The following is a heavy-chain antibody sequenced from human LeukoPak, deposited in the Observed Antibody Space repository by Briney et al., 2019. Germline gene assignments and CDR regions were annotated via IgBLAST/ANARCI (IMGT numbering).Heavy chain of an antibody. J-gene: IGHJ3*01. CDR3: AAEAAYYYDSRDAFDV. CDR1: GFTFTSSA. D-gene: IGHD3-22*01. CDR2: IFVGSGNT. Sequence: GASVTVSCKASGFTFTSSAVQWVRQARGQGLEWIGWIFVGSGNTNYAQKFQERVTITRDMSTSLVYMELSSLRSEDTAVYYCAAEAAYYYDSRDAFDVWGQGTMVTVSS. V-gene: IGHV1-58*01.